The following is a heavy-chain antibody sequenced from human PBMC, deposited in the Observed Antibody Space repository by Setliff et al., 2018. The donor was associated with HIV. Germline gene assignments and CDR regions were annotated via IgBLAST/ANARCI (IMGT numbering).Heavy chain of an antibody. CDR2: IHYNEKT. J-gene: IGHJ4*02. CDR1: GGSASNSRYY. Sequence: SETLSLTCTVSGGSASNSRYYWAWIRQPPGKGLEYIGSIHYNEKTYYNPSLKSRVTISIDTSKNQFSLKLISVTAADTAVYYCARGEPPASRSGLLYWGQGMLVTVSS. V-gene: IGHV4-39*07. CDR3: ARGEPPASRSGLLY. D-gene: IGHD3-22*01.